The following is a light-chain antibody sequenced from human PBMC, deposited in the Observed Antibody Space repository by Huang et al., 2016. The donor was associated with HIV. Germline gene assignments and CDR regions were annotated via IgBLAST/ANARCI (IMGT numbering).Light chain of an antibody. CDR3: MQGIHPVT. CDR2: EVY. CDR1: RSLLHSDGKTC. Sequence: DIVMTQTPLFLSVTPGQPAAISCKSSRSLLHSDGKTCLYWYLQKPGQSPQLNMYEVYSRFSGVPDRFTGSGSGTDFTLKISRVEAEDVGVYYCMQGIHPVTFGQGTKLAIK. V-gene: IGKV2-29*02. J-gene: IGKJ2*01.